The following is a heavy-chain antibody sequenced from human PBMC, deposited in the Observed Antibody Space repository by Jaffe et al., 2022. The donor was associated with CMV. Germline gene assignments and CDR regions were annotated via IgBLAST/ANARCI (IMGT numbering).Heavy chain of an antibody. V-gene: IGHV1-2*02. J-gene: IGHJ4*02. CDR3: AREAAISMVREVKFDH. Sequence: QVQLVQSGAEVKKPGASVKVSCKASGYTFTGYYMHWVRQAPGQGLEWMGWINPITGGTNYAEKFQGRVTMTRDTSTSTAYMELNRLKSDDTAVYYCAREAAISMVREVKFDHWGQGTLVTVSS. D-gene: IGHD3-10*01. CDR2: INPITGGT. CDR1: GYTFTGYY.